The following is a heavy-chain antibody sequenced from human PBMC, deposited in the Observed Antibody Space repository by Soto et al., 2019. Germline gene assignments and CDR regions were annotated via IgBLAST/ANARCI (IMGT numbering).Heavy chain of an antibody. CDR2: IIPIFGTA. D-gene: IGHD3-10*01. CDR3: ARDRGRDGYNYLDY. CDR1: GGTFSSYA. Sequence: SVKVSCKASGGTFSSYAISWVRQAPGQGLEWMGGIIPIFGTANYAQKFQGRVTITADESTSTAYMELSSLRSEDTAVYYCARDRGRDGYNYLDYWGQGTLVTAPQ. V-gene: IGHV1-69*13. J-gene: IGHJ4*02.